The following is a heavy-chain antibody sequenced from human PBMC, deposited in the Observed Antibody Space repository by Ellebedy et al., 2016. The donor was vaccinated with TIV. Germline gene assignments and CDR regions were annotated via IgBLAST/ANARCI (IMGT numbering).Heavy chain of an antibody. V-gene: IGHV3-48*01. CDR2: ISSSSSTI. J-gene: IGHJ5*02. CDR1: GFTFSRYS. Sequence: GESLKISXAASGFTFSRYSMNWVRQAPGKGLEWVSYISSSSSTIYYADSVKGRFTISRDKAKNSLYLQMNSLRAEDTAVYHCAKNILRFLGGGYNRFDPWGQGILVTVSS. D-gene: IGHD3-3*01. CDR3: AKNILRFLGGGYNRFDP.